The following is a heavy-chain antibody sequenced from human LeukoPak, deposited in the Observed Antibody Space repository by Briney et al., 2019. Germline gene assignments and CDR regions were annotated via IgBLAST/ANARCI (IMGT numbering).Heavy chain of an antibody. V-gene: IGHV3-64D*09. D-gene: IGHD1-26*01. Sequence: PGGSLTLSCSASRVSFNNYSIHWVRQAPGKGLEYVTGISSNGGSTYYAESVKGRFITSRDNSKNMLFLQMSSLRAEDTAVYFCGKESRGSYYIGSFDMWGEGTMVTVSS. CDR1: RVSFNNYS. CDR3: GKESRGSYYIGSFDM. J-gene: IGHJ3*02. CDR2: ISSNGGST.